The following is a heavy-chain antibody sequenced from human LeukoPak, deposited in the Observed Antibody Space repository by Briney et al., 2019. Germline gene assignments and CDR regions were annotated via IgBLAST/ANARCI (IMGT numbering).Heavy chain of an antibody. CDR1: GGSISSYY. CDR2: IHISGST. Sequence: PSETLSLTCTVSGGSISSYYWGWIRQPAGKGLEWIGRIHISGSTNHNTSLKSRVTMSVDTSKNQFSLKLSSVTAADTAVYYCARDPYGERGGFGQWGQGTLVTVSS. CDR3: ARDPYGERGGFGQ. D-gene: IGHD3-10*01. V-gene: IGHV4-4*07. J-gene: IGHJ4*02.